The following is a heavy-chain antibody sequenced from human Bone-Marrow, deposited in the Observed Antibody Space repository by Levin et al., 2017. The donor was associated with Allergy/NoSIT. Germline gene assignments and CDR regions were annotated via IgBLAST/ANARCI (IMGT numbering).Heavy chain of an antibody. CDR3: ARIPHLGRKEGYCYGMDV. CDR1: GFSLSTSGMC. CDR2: IDWDDDK. J-gene: IGHJ6*02. D-gene: IGHD1-14*01. Sequence: SGPTLVKPTQTLTLTCTFSGFSLSTSGMCVIWIRQPPGKALEWLARIDWDDDKYYSTSLKTRLTISKDTSKNQVVLTMTNIEPVDTATYYCARIPHLGRKEGYCYGMDVWGQGTTVTVSS. V-gene: IGHV2-70*11.